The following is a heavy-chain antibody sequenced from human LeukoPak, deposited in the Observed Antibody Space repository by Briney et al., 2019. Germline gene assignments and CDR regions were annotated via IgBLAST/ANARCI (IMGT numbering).Heavy chain of an antibody. CDR3: ARDAVVVVAATTAWFDP. CDR1: GFTFSDYY. Sequence: GGSLRLSCAASGFTFSDYYMSWIRQAPWKGLEWVSYISSSGSTIYYADSVKGRFTISRDNAKNSLYLQMNSLRAEDTAVYYCARDAVVVVAATTAWFDPWGQGTLVTVSS. D-gene: IGHD2-15*01. V-gene: IGHV3-11*01. CDR2: ISSSGSTI. J-gene: IGHJ5*02.